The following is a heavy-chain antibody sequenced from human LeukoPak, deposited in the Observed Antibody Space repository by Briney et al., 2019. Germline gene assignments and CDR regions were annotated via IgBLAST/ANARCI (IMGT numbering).Heavy chain of an antibody. Sequence: KPSETLSLTCTVSGGSISSSSYYWGWIRQPPGKGLEWIRSIYYSGSTYYNPSLKSRVTISVDTSKNQFSLKLSSVTAADTAVYYCARRGRVDDFWSGYYTGLFDYWGQGTLVTVSS. CDR1: GGSISSSSYY. CDR3: ARRGRVDDFWSGYYTGLFDY. D-gene: IGHD3-3*01. CDR2: IYYSGST. V-gene: IGHV4-39*01. J-gene: IGHJ4*02.